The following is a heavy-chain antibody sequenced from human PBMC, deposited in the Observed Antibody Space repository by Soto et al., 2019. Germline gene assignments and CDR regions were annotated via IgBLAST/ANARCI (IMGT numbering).Heavy chain of an antibody. Sequence: QVQLVQSGAEVKKPGSSVMVSCKTSGDSFSKYTVNWVRQAPRQGLEWMGGFIPRFGTTNFAPTLQGRVTITADQSMNTVYMELSSLRSEDTALYYCARGRGLYNSVRSPLDSWGQGTLFNVS. J-gene: IGHJ4*02. V-gene: IGHV1-69*01. CDR3: ARGRGLYNSVRSPLDS. CDR1: GDSFSKYT. CDR2: FIPRFGTT. D-gene: IGHD1-1*01.